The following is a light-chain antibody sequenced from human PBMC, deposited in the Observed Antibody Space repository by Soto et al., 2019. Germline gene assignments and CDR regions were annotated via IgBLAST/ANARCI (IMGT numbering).Light chain of an antibody. CDR3: NSYAGSDNYVL. Sequence: QSALTQPPSASGSPGQSVTISCTGTSSDVGGYNYVSWYQQHPGKAPKLIIYDVTKRPSGVPDRFSGSKSGNTASLTVSGLQAEDEADYCCNSYAGSDNYVLFGGGTKLTVL. J-gene: IGLJ3*02. CDR1: SSDVGGYNY. CDR2: DVT. V-gene: IGLV2-8*01.